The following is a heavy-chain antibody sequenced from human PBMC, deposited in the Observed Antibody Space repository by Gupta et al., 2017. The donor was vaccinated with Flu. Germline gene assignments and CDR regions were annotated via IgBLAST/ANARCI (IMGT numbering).Heavy chain of an antibody. CDR2: IYSCGST. V-gene: IGHV3-66*03. CDR3: ARDSMSSSCPPGISYYYYGMDV. D-gene: IGHD6-13*01. CDR1: GFTVSSNY. Sequence: EVQLVESGGGLIQPGGSLRLSCAASGFTVSSNYMSWVRQAPGKGLEWVSVIYSCGSTYYADSVKGRFTISRDNSKNTLYLQMNSLRAEDTAVYYCARDSMSSSCPPGISYYYYGMDVWGQGTTVTVSS. J-gene: IGHJ6*02.